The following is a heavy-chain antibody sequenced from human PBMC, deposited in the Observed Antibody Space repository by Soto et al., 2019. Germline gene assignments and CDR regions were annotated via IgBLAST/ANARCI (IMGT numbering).Heavy chain of an antibody. CDR2: INQDGSEK. Sequence: GGSLRLSCAASGFTFSSYWTSWVRQAPGKGLEWVANINQDGSEKYHVYSVKGRLTISRDNAKNSPYLQMNSLRAEDTAVYYCVRDYEYYYDSGGYYSFDRWGQGTLVTVSS. CDR3: VRDYEYYYDSGGYYSFDR. V-gene: IGHV3-7*01. J-gene: IGHJ4*02. CDR1: GFTFSSYW. D-gene: IGHD3-22*01.